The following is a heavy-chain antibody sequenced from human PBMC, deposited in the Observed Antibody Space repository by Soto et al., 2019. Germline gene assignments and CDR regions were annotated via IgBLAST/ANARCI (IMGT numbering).Heavy chain of an antibody. CDR3: ARVVLEAGPRVGYFDY. CDR2: IIPIFGTA. CDR1: GGTFSSYA. D-gene: IGHD2-8*01. Sequence: GASVKVSCKASGGTFSSYAISWVRPAPGQGLEWMGGIIPIFGTATYAQKFQGRVTITADESTSTAYMELSSLRSEDTAVYYCARVVLEAGPRVGYFDYWGQGTLVTVSS. J-gene: IGHJ4*02. V-gene: IGHV1-69*13.